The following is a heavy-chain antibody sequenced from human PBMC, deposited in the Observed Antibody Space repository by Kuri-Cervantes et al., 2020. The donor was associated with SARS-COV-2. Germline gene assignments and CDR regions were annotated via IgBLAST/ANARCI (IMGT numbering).Heavy chain of an antibody. CDR1: GGIFSSYA. Sequence: ASVKVSCKASGGIFSSYAISWVRQAPGQGLEWMGWISAYNGNTNYAQKLQGRVTMTTDTSASTAYMELSSLRSEDTAVYYCARAYYNNSPYYGMDVWGQGTTVTVSS. CDR3: ARAYYNNSPYYGMDV. D-gene: IGHD3-22*01. J-gene: IGHJ6*02. CDR2: ISAYNGNT. V-gene: IGHV1-18*01.